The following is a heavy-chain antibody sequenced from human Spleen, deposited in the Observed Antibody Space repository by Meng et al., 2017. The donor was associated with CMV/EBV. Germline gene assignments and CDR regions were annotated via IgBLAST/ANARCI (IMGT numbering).Heavy chain of an antibody. CDR3: ARDNWFDP. V-gene: IGHV3-74*01. CDR1: GFRFSSYW. J-gene: IGHJ5*02. Sequence: GGSLRLSCAASGFRFSSYWMHWVRQAPGKGLVWVSRLNSDGSGTSSADSMKGRFTISRDNAKNTVYLQMNNLRAEDTAVYYCARDNWFDPWGQGTLVTVSS. CDR2: LNSDGSGT.